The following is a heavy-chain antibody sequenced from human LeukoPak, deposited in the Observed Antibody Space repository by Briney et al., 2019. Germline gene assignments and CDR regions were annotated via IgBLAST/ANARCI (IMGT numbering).Heavy chain of an antibody. Sequence: LGASVKVSCKASGYTFTDYFLHWVRQAPGQGLEWMGWITPDSGGTNYAQKFQGRVTMARDTSISTAYMELSRLRSDDTAIYYCAKTFTIYRSYDAFDIWGQGTMVTVSS. CDR1: GYTFTDYF. CDR2: ITPDSGGT. V-gene: IGHV1-2*03. J-gene: IGHJ3*02. CDR3: AKTFTIYRSYDAFDI. D-gene: IGHD3-3*01.